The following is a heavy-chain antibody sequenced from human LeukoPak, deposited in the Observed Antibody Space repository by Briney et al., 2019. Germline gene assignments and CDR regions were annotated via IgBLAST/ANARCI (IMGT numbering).Heavy chain of an antibody. Sequence: SETLSLTCTVSGGSISSYYWSWIRQPPGKGLEWIGYIYYSGSTNYNPSLKSRVTISVDTSKNQFSLKLSSVTAADTAVYYCARGGYGSGSYQDLFDPWGQGTLVTVSS. CDR3: ARGGYGSGSYQDLFDP. V-gene: IGHV4-59*01. D-gene: IGHD3-10*01. CDR2: IYYSGST. J-gene: IGHJ5*02. CDR1: GGSISSYY.